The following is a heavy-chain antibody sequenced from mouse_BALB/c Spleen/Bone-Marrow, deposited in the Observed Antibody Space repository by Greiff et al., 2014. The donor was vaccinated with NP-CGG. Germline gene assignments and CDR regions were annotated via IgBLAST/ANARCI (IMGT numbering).Heavy chain of an antibody. Sequence: EVMLVESGAELVKPGASVKLSCTASGFNIKDTYMHWVKQRPEQGLEWIGRIDPANGNTKNDPKFQGKATITADTSSNTAYLQLSSLTSEDTAVYYCAAYYYGSSQFAYWGQGTLVTGSA. CDR2: IDPANGNT. CDR1: GFNIKDTY. D-gene: IGHD1-1*01. V-gene: IGHV14-3*02. J-gene: IGHJ3*01. CDR3: AAYYYGSSQFAY.